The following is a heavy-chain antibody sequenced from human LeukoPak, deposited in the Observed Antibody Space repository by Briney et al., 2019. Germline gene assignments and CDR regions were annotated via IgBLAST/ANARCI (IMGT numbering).Heavy chain of an antibody. CDR1: GFTVSSNY. CDR3: AKASAMIVVVSKHFDY. J-gene: IGHJ4*02. D-gene: IGHD3-22*01. CDR2: ISGNGDNS. Sequence: PGGSLRLSCAASGFTVSSNYMSWVRQAPGEGLEWVALISGNGDNSFYAESVQGRFIISRDNSKKTLSLQMNNLRAEDTAVYYCAKASAMIVVVSKHFDYWGQGTLVTVSS. V-gene: IGHV3-23*01.